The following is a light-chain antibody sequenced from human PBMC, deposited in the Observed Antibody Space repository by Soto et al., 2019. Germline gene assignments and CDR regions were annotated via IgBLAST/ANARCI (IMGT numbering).Light chain of an antibody. CDR3: HQRQSWPRT. CDR2: YTS. J-gene: IGKJ1*01. CDR1: QYVGTR. Sequence: EIVLTQSPATLSSSPWETATLSCRASQYVGTRLAWYQHKPGQAPRLLIYYTSNRATGIPARFSGSGSGTDFTLTINSIAPEDFAIYYCHQRQSWPRTFGQGTKVDIK. V-gene: IGKV3-11*01.